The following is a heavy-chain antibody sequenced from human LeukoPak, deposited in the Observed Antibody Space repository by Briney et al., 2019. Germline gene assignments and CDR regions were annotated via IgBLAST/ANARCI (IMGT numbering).Heavy chain of an antibody. CDR2: IRVSGSSI. Sequence: PGGSLRLSCAASGSTLSFYSMNWVRQAPGMGLEWISHIRVSGSSIHYAESVKGRFTISRDSAKNSLYLQMNSLRAEATAVYYCSTAKFDYWGQGTLLTVSS. CDR3: STAKFDY. J-gene: IGHJ4*02. V-gene: IGHV3-48*01. CDR1: GSTLSFYS.